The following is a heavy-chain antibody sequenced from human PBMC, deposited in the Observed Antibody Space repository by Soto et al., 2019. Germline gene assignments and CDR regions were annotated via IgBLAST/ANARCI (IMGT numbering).Heavy chain of an antibody. D-gene: IGHD6-19*01. J-gene: IGHJ4*03. CDR2: IYHGGTT. CDR3: ARGHVMVVAGSTFDY. Sequence: SETLSLTCTVSGDSISSGSYWGWIRQPPGEGPEWIASIYHGGTTFYNPSLKSRISISVDTSKNQFSLRLTSVTAADTATYYCARGHVMVVAGSTFDYCGPGTLVTVSS. CDR1: GDSISSGSY. V-gene: IGHV4-38-2*02.